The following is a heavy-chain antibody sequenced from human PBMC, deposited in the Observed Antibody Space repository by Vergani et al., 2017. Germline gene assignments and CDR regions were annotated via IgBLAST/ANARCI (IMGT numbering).Heavy chain of an antibody. V-gene: IGHV4-31*03. CDR3: ARGSRGRWSGYYYYCYGMDV. D-gene: IGHD3-3*01. Sequence: QVQLQESGPGLVKPSQTLSLTCTVSGGSISSGCYYWSWIRQPPGKGLEWIGEINHSGSTNYHPSLKSRVTISVDTSKNQFSLKLSSVTAADTAVYYCARGSRGRWSGYYYYCYGMDVWGQGTTVTVSS. CDR1: GGSISSGCYY. J-gene: IGHJ6*02. CDR2: INHSGST.